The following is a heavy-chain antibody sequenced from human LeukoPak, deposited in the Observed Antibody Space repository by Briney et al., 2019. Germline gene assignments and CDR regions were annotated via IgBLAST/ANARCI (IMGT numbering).Heavy chain of an antibody. CDR3: ARGRYYYGSGSYVGY. Sequence: SQTLSLTCTVSGGSISSGDYYWSWIRQPPGKGLEWIGYIYYSGSTYYNPSLKSRVTISVDTSKNQFSLKLSSVTAADTAVYYCARGRYYYGSGSYVGYWGQGTLVTVSS. J-gene: IGHJ4*02. D-gene: IGHD3-10*01. V-gene: IGHV4-30-4*01. CDR1: GGSISSGDYY. CDR2: IYYSGST.